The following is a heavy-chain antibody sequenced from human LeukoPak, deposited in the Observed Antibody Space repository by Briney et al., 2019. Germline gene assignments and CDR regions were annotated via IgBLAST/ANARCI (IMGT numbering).Heavy chain of an antibody. J-gene: IGHJ4*02. CDR3: ARLPPQPLDY. D-gene: IGHD5-18*01. Sequence: SETLSLTCSVSGGSISSSSSYWGWIRQPPGKGLEWIGSIYYSGSSFDNPALKSRVTISVDTSKNQFSLKLSSVTAADTAVYYCARLPPQPLDYWGQGTLVTVSS. CDR1: GGSISSSSSY. CDR2: IYYSGSS. V-gene: IGHV4-39*01.